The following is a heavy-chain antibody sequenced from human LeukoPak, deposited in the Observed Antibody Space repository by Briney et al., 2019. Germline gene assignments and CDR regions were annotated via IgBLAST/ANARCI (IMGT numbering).Heavy chain of an antibody. CDR1: GFTFSNYA. D-gene: IGHD2-8*01. Sequence: GGSLRLSCAASGFTFSNYAMHWVHQAPGKGLEWVTVISYDGNNKYYADSVKGRSTISRDSSKNTLYLQLNSLTEDDTALYFCARAPNYYNIDVWSRGTTVTVYS. CDR3: ARAPNYYNIDV. J-gene: IGHJ6*03. CDR2: ISYDGNNK. V-gene: IGHV3-30*04.